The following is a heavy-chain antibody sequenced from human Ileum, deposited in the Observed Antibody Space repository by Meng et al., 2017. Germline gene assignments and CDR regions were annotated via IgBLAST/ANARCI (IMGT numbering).Heavy chain of an antibody. D-gene: IGHD6-13*01. CDR2: IYYTGTT. CDR3: ARLRSSSWIYYFDY. Sequence: QGQLTGSCPVLGRPSETLSLTCTVSGGSVSGGSIYWSLIRQPPGKGLEWIGYIYYTGTTHYSPSLTSRLTISVDTSKNHLSLRLTSVTAADTAVYYCARLRSSSWIYYFDYWGQGTLVIVSS. CDR1: GGSVSGGSIY. V-gene: IGHV4-61*03. J-gene: IGHJ4*02.